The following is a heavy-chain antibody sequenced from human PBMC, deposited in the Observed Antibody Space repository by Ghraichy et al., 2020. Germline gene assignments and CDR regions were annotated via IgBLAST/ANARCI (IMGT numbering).Heavy chain of an antibody. CDR1: GFSFGDYT. V-gene: IGHV3-49*04. Sequence: GESLNISCTSFGFSFGDYTMGWVRQAPGKGLEWVGLIRSKTYDERTEYAASVEDRFTISRDDSKGITYLQMNRLKIEDTAVYYCAAFLNGDEDYFDYWGQGTLVTVSS. CDR3: AAFLNGDEDYFDY. J-gene: IGHJ4*02. D-gene: IGHD7-27*01. CDR2: IRSKTYDERT.